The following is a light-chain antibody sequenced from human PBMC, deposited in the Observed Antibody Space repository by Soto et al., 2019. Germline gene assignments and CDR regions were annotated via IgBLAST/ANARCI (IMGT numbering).Light chain of an antibody. CDR2: STS. CDR1: QTVTNY. J-gene: IGKJ1*01. CDR3: QQSYSFPRT. V-gene: IGKV1-39*01. Sequence: DIQMTQSPSSLSAAVGDGVTITCRASQTVTNYLYWYHQQPGKAPKLLIHSTSTLQTEVPSRFSGSGSGTDFTLTIDSLQPEDFGTYYCQQSYSFPRTFGQGTKV.